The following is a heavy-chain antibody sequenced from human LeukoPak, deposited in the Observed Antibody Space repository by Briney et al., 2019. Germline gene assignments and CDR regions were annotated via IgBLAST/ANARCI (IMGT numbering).Heavy chain of an antibody. V-gene: IGHV3-23*01. CDR2: ISGSGGST. Sequence: GGSLRLSCAASGFTFSSYAMSWVRQAPGKGLEWVSAISGSGGSTYYADSVKGRFTISRDNSKNTLYLQMNSLRAEDTAVYYCAKVHVPSGIAALPGDYWGQGTLVTVSS. D-gene: IGHD6-13*01. CDR1: GFTFSSYA. J-gene: IGHJ4*02. CDR3: AKVHVPSGIAALPGDY.